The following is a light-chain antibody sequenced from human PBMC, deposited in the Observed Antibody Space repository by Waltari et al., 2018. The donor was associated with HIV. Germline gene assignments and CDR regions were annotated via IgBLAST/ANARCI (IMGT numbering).Light chain of an antibody. V-gene: IGLV2-14*03. CDR2: DVR. CDR3: SSYTSSRTVV. CDR1: SSAVGRSNS. Sequence: QSALTQPASVSGSPGQSITLSCTGASSAVGRSNSVSWYQHPPGKAPKLIIYDVRNRPSGVSNRFSCSKSGTTASLTISGLQAEDEADYYCSSYTSSRTVVFGGGTKLTVL. J-gene: IGLJ2*01.